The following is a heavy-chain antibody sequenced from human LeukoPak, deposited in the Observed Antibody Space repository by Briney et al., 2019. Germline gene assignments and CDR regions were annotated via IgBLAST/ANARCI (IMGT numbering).Heavy chain of an antibody. Sequence: GGPLRLSCAASGFTFSNAWMSWVRQAPGKGLEWVGRIKSKTDGGTTDYAAPVKGRFTISRDDSKNTLYLQMNSLKTEDTAVYYCIPYYDSSGYRQYYFDYWGQGTPVTVSS. D-gene: IGHD3-22*01. CDR1: GFTFSNAW. CDR2: IKSKTDGGTT. J-gene: IGHJ4*02. V-gene: IGHV3-15*01. CDR3: IPYYDSSGYRQYYFDY.